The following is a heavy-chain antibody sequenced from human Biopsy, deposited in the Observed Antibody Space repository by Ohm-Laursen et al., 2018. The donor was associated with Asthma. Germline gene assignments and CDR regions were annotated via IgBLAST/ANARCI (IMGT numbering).Heavy chain of an antibody. Sequence: SETLSLTCVVYGGSFSSNYWSWIRQTPGKGLEWLGDTHHSGYTNYNPSLSSRLTLSVDTSKNQFSLKLPSVTAADTAVYYCVRGSSSWHHGPFHYYYGLDVWGQGTTATVSS. J-gene: IGHJ6*02. CDR2: THHSGYT. CDR1: GGSFSSNY. V-gene: IGHV4-34*01. CDR3: VRGSSSWHHGPFHYYYGLDV. D-gene: IGHD6-13*01.